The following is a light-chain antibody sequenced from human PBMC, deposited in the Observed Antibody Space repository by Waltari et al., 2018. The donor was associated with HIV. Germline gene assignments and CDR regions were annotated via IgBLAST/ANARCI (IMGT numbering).Light chain of an antibody. CDR1: QSLRHSNGYNY. CDR2: LGS. CDR3: MQALQTPLYT. Sequence: DIVMTQSPLSLPVTPGEPASISCRSRQSLRHSNGYNYLDWYLQKPGQSPQLLIYLGSNRASGVPYRFSGSGSGTDFTLKISRVEAEDVGVYYCMQALQTPLYTFGQGTKLEIK. J-gene: IGKJ2*01. V-gene: IGKV2-28*01.